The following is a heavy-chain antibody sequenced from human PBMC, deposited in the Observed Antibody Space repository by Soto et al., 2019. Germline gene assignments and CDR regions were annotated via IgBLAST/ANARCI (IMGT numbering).Heavy chain of an antibody. CDR1: GFTFSSYS. J-gene: IGHJ6*02. CDR3: ARDDAGSTPTCYYYGMDV. V-gene: IGHV3-21*01. D-gene: IGHD1-26*01. Sequence: EVQLVESGGGLVKPGGSLRLSCADSGFTFSSYSMNWVRQAPGKGLEWVSSISSSSSYIYEADSVKGRFTISRDNDPNSLYLQMISLRAEDTAVYYCARDDAGSTPTCYYYGMDVWGQGTTVTVSS. CDR2: ISSSSSYI.